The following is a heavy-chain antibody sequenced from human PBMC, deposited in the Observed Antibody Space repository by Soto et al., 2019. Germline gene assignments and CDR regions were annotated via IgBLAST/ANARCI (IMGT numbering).Heavy chain of an antibody. J-gene: IGHJ4*02. CDR2: ISYDGSNK. CDR1: GFTFSSYG. V-gene: IGHV3-30*18. D-gene: IGHD3-16*01. Sequence: QVQLVESGGGVVQPGRSLRLSCAASGFTFSSYGMHWVRQAPGKGLEWVAVISYDGSNKYYADSVKGRFTISRDNSKNPVYRKMNSLGAGDTVFYYCAKEKGKGGGPSDYWGQGTLVTVSS. CDR3: AKEKGKGGGPSDY.